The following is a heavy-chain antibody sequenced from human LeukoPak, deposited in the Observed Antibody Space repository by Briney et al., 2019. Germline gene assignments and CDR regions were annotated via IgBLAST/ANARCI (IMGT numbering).Heavy chain of an antibody. J-gene: IGHJ6*02. D-gene: IGHD1-26*01. Sequence: GGSLRLSCAASGFTFSSYWMSWVRQALGKGLEWVANIKQDGSEKYYVDSVKGRFTISRDNAKNSLNLQMNSLRVEDTAVYYCARVGRPGYNSGSRLQSGMNVWGQGTTVTVSS. CDR1: GFTFSSYW. V-gene: IGHV3-7*03. CDR3: ARVGRPGYNSGSRLQSGMNV. CDR2: IKQDGSEK.